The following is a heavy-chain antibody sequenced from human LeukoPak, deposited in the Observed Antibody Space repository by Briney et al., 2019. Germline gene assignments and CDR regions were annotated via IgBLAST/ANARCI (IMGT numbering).Heavy chain of an antibody. CDR2: TYYRSKWYD. J-gene: IGHJ3*02. D-gene: IGHD3-16*01. CDR1: GDSVSSKSAA. CDR3: ARPDYDPDAFDI. Sequence: SQTLSLTCAISGDSVSSKSAAWNWIRQSPSRGLEWLGRTYYRSKWYDDYAVSVKSRITINADTSKNQFSLQLNSVTPEDTAVYYCARPDYDPDAFDIWGQGTMATVSS. V-gene: IGHV6-1*01.